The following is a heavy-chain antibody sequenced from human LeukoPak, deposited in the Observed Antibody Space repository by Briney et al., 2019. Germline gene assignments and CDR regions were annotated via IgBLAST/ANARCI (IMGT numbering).Heavy chain of an antibody. Sequence: SETLSLTCTVSGGSISHYYWSWIRQPPGKGLEWIAYINYSGNTDYNPSPKSRVTISVDTSKKHSSLKLNSVTAADTAMYYCARLNVLDSSVLHHFDHWGQGPLVTVSS. CDR1: GGSISHYY. V-gene: IGHV4-59*08. CDR3: ARLNVLDSSVLHHFDH. CDR2: INYSGNT. J-gene: IGHJ4*02. D-gene: IGHD6-13*01.